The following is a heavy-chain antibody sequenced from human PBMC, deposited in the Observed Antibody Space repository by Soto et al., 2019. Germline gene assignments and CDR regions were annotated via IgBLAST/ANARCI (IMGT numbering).Heavy chain of an antibody. D-gene: IGHD3-3*02. J-gene: IGHJ6*02. CDR1: EFAFPKFD. CDR2: ISYDGDNK. Sequence: GGSLSLSCPVSEFAFPKFDMHWVRQAPGKGLEWLAFISYDGDNKYYGDSVKGRLSVSRDNSRNTVYLQMNSLRVEDTAIYYCARGHQYDILHRYYGMDVWGQGTTVTVSS. V-gene: IGHV3-30-3*01. CDR3: ARGHQYDILHRYYGMDV.